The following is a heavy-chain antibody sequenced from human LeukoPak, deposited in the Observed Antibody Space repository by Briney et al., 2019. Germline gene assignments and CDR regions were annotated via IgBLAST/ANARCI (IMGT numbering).Heavy chain of an antibody. CDR3: AAVGYYDSSGNDYMDV. J-gene: IGHJ6*03. CDR2: ISAYNGNT. D-gene: IGHD3-22*01. Sequence: ASVKVSCKASGYTFTSYGISWVRQAPGQGLEWMGWISAYNGNTNYAQKLQGRVTMTTDTSTSTAYMELRSLRSDDTAVYYCAAVGYYDSSGNDYMDVWGKGTTVTVSS. CDR1: GYTFTSYG. V-gene: IGHV1-18*01.